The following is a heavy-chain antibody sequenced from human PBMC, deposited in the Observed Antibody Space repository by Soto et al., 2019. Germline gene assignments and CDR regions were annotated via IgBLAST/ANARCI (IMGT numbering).Heavy chain of an antibody. Sequence: ASVKLSCKTSGYTFSNYGITWVRQAPGQPLEWLGWISLYSDGTNYAQKFQGRVSMTTDTSTTTAYMELRSLRSDDTAVYYCARVVPGAEAWFGPWGQGTLVTVSS. J-gene: IGHJ5*02. CDR3: ARVVPGAEAWFGP. CDR2: ISLYSDGT. CDR1: GYTFSNYG. D-gene: IGHD2-2*01. V-gene: IGHV1-18*01.